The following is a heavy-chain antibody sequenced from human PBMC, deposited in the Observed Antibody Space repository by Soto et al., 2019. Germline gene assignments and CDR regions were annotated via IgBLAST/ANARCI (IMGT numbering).Heavy chain of an antibody. CDR1: GFTITNSV. CDR2: IGATASNT. V-gene: IGHV3-23*01. D-gene: IGHD3-10*01. Sequence: EVQLLESGGGLVQPGGSLRLSCAASGFTITNSVISWVRQAPGKGLEWVSSIGATASNTYYADSVKGPFTISRDRSENTLYLRLNSLRDEDTALYYCAKDEGEMIRGVQAFDAWGQGTLVTVSS. J-gene: IGHJ3*01. CDR3: AKDEGEMIRGVQAFDA.